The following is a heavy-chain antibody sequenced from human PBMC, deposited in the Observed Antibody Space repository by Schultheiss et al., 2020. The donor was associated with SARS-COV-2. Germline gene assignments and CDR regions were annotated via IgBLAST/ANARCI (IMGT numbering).Heavy chain of an antibody. V-gene: IGHV4-61*02. CDR3: ARRPRYYYDSSGPQGYYYYYYGMDV. CDR2: IYTSGST. CDR1: GGSISSGSYY. D-gene: IGHD3-22*01. J-gene: IGHJ6*02. Sequence: SQTLSLTCTVSGGSISSGSYYWSWIRQPAGKGLEWIGRIYTSGSTNYNPSLKSRVTISVDTSKNQFSLKLSSVTAADTAVYYCARRPRYYYDSSGPQGYYYYYYGMDVWGQGTTVTVSS.